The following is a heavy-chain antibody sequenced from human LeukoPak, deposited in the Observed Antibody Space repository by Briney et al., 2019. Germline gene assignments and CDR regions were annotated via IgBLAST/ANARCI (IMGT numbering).Heavy chain of an antibody. CDR2: INWNSDNI. CDR3: ARASYYYDTTGLGAVDI. CDR1: GFTFNDHA. Sequence: PGGSLRPSCAASGFTFNDHAMYWVRQAPGKGLEWVAGINWNSDNIGYADSVKGRFTISRDDAKNSLFLQMNSLRAEDTALYYCARASYYYDTTGLGAVDIWGQGTMVTVSS. J-gene: IGHJ3*02. D-gene: IGHD3-22*01. V-gene: IGHV3-9*01.